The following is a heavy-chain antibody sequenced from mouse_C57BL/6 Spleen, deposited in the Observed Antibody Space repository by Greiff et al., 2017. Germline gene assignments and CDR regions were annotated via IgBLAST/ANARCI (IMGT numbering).Heavy chain of an antibody. J-gene: IGHJ4*01. V-gene: IGHV1-22*01. CDR1: GYTFTDYN. CDR2: INPNNGGT. CDR3: ARYGNYPYYYAMGY. D-gene: IGHD2-1*01. Sequence: EVQLQQSGPELVKPGASVKMSCKASGYTFTDYNMHWVKQSHGKSLEWIGYINPNNGGTSYNQKFKGKATLTVNTSSSTAYMELRSLTSEDSAVYYCARYGNYPYYYAMGYWGQGTSVTVAA.